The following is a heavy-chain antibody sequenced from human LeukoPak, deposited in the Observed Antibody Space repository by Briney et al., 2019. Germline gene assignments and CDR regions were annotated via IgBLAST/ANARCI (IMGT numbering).Heavy chain of an antibody. J-gene: IGHJ4*02. D-gene: IGHD2-2*01. CDR3: ARHLYCSSTSCSFDY. V-gene: IGHV4-38-2*01. CDR1: GYSISSGYY. CDR2: IYHSGST. Sequence: SETLSRTSAVSGYSISSGYYWGWIRQPPGKGLEWIGSIYHSGSTYYNPPLKSRVTISVDTSKNQFSLKLSSVTAADTAVYYCARHLYCSSTSCSFDYWGQGTLVTVSS.